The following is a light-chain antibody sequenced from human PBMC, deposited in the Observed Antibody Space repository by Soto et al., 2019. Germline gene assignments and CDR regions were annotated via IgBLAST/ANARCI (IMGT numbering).Light chain of an antibody. Sequence: DIQMTQSPSSLSASVGDRVTITCRASQSISAYLNWYQQKPGKAPNLLIYAASSLQSGVPSRFSGSGSGTDFTLTISSLQPDDFATYYCQQSYSTPYTFGQGTKLEIK. CDR1: QSISAY. J-gene: IGKJ2*01. V-gene: IGKV1-39*01. CDR3: QQSYSTPYT. CDR2: AAS.